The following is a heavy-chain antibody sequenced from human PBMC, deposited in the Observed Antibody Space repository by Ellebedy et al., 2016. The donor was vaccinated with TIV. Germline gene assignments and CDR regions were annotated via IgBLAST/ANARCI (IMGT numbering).Heavy chain of an antibody. V-gene: IGHV3-48*04. Sequence: PGGSLRLSCAASGFTFSTYDMNRVRQAPGKRLEWLSYIDTTSSAIYYADSVMGRFTNSRDNAKNSLYLQMNSLTAEDTAFYYCARAGLDTDYAPDIWGQGTMVTVSS. CDR3: ARAGLDTDYAPDI. CDR2: IDTTSSAI. CDR1: GFTFSTYD. D-gene: IGHD3/OR15-3a*01. J-gene: IGHJ3*02.